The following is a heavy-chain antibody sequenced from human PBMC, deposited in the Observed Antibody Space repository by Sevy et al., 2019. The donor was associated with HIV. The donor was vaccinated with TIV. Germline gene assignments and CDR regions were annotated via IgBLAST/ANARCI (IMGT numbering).Heavy chain of an antibody. CDR2: ISWNGFST. J-gene: IGHJ6*02. V-gene: IGHV3-9*01. D-gene: IGHD5-18*01. Sequence: GGSLRLSCVASGSGFRFDDYAMNWVRQAPGKGLEWVAGISWNGFSTGYGDSVKGRATISRDNAKNSVYLQMNNLRDEETALYYCAKDTVPVGYRFDYQYTYYYGMDVWGQGTTVTVSS. CDR1: GSGFRFDDYA. CDR3: AKDTVPVGYRFDYQYTYYYGMDV.